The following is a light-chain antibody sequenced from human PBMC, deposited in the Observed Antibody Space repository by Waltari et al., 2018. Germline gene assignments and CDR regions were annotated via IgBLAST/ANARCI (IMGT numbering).Light chain of an antibody. CDR1: SGSVSTTSY. V-gene: IGLV8-61*01. CDR2: KIN. CDR3: SLYMGSGIWV. Sequence: QTVVTQEPSLSVSPGGTVTLTCALRSGSVSTTSYATWSQQTPGRAPRTLVYKINNRASGVPDRFSGSILGNKVALTITGAQADDESHYYCSLYMGSGIWVFGGGTRLTVL. J-gene: IGLJ3*02.